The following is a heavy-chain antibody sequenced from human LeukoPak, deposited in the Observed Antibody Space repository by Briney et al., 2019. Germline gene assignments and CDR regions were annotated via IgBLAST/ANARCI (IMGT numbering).Heavy chain of an antibody. V-gene: IGHV5-51*01. CDR2: IYPGDSDT. CDR1: GYSFSSYW. Sequence: GESLKISCKGSGYSFSSYWIGWVRQMPGKGLEWMGIIYPGDSDTRYSPSFQGQVTISANKSISTAYLQWSSLKATDTAIYYCARRAAASWFDPWGQRTLVTVSS. CDR3: ARRAAASWFDP. J-gene: IGHJ5*02. D-gene: IGHD6-13*01.